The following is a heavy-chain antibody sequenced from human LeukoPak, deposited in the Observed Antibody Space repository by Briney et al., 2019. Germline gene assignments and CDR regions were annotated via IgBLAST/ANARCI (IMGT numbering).Heavy chain of an antibody. D-gene: IGHD3-22*01. J-gene: IGHJ4*02. Sequence: SETLSLTCAVYGESFSGYYWSWIRQPPGKGLEWIGEINHSGSTNYNPSLKSRVTISVDTSKNQFSLKLSSVTAADTAVYYCASLDYYDSSPFDYWGQGTLVTVSS. V-gene: IGHV4-34*01. CDR1: GESFSGYY. CDR3: ASLDYYDSSPFDY. CDR2: INHSGST.